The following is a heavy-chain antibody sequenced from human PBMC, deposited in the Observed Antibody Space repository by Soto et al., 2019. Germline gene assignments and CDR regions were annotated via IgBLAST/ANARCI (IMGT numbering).Heavy chain of an antibody. D-gene: IGHD3-22*01. J-gene: IGHJ3*02. CDR2: INAGNGNT. V-gene: IGHV1-3*01. CDR1: GYTFTSYA. CDR3: ARTLYYYDSSGYFFAFDI. Sequence: ASVKVSCKASGYTFTSYAMHWVRQAPGQRLEWMGWINAGNGNTKYSQKFQGRVTITRDTSASTAYMELSSLRSEDTAVYYCARTLYYYDSSGYFFAFDIWGQGTMVTVSS.